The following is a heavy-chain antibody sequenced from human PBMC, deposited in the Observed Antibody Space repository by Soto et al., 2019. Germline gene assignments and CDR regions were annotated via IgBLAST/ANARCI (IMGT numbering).Heavy chain of an antibody. Sequence: GGSLRLSCAASGFTFSSYPMNWVRQAPGKGLEWVSYISGSGGSTYYADSVKGRFTISRDNSKNTLYLQMNSLRAEDTAVYYCAKRVVGGHFDYWGQGTLVTVSS. D-gene: IGHD2-15*01. CDR1: GFTFSSYP. CDR2: ISGSGGST. J-gene: IGHJ4*02. CDR3: AKRVVGGHFDY. V-gene: IGHV3-23*01.